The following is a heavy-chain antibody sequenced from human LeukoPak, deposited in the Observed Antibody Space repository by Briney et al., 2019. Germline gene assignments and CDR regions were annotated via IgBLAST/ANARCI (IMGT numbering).Heavy chain of an antibody. Sequence: SETLSLTCTVSGGSISSSSYYWGWIRQPPGKGLEWIGSIYYSGSTYYNPSLKSRVTISVDTSRNQFSLKLSSVTAADTAVYYCVIMYYYDSSGYYHDYWGQGTLVTVSS. CDR3: VIMYYYDSSGYYHDY. V-gene: IGHV4-39*07. CDR2: IYYSGST. D-gene: IGHD3-22*01. J-gene: IGHJ4*02. CDR1: GGSISSSSYY.